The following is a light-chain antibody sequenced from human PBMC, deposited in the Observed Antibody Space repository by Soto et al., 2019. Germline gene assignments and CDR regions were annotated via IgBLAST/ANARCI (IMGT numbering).Light chain of an antibody. CDR2: EVS. V-gene: IGLV2-8*02. CDR3: SSYGGSNNLL. J-gene: IGLJ2*01. CDR1: SSDVGGSNY. Sequence: QSALTQPPSASRSPGQSVTISCTGTSSDVGGSNYVSWYQQHPGKAPKFIIYEVSQRPSGVPDRFSGSKSGNTASLTVSGLQAEDEADYYCSSYGGSNNLLFGGGTKLTVL.